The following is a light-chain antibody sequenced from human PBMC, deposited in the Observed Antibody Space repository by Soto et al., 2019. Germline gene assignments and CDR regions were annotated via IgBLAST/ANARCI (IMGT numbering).Light chain of an antibody. V-gene: IGKV4-1*01. CDR1: QSVLYSSNNRNY. CDR2: WAS. J-gene: IGKJ4*01. Sequence: DIVMTQSPDSLAVSLGERVAINCKSSQSVLYSSNNRNYLAWFQQKPGQPPKLLIYWASTRESGVPDRFSGSGSGTDFTLTISGLQAEDVAVYYCQQYYNTPLTFGGGTKVDNK. CDR3: QQYYNTPLT.